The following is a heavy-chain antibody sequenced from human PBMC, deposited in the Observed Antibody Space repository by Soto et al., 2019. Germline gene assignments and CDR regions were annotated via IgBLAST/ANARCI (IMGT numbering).Heavy chain of an antibody. CDR2: IFSTGTT. V-gene: IGHV4-39*01. CDR3: ARHDYGDGFSY. CDR1: GDSISSSTYY. D-gene: IGHD4-17*01. J-gene: IGHJ4*02. Sequence: TSETLSLTCTVSGDSISSSTYYWGWIRRPPGKGPEWIATIFSTGTTHYNPSLRSRVTISVDTSKNQFSLTVRSVTAADTAAYYCARHDYGDGFSYWGQGSQVTVSS.